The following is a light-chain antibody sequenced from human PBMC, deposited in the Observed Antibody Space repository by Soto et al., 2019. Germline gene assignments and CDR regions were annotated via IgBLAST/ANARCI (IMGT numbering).Light chain of an antibody. Sequence: DIPMTQSPSSLSASVGDRVTITCRASQGIGIDLGWYQQRPGEAPKRLIYAASSLQSGVPSRFRGSRSGTEFTLTISSLQPEDFATYYCLQYNGFPYTFGQGTKLDIK. V-gene: IGKV1-17*01. CDR1: QGIGID. J-gene: IGKJ2*01. CDR2: AAS. CDR3: LQYNGFPYT.